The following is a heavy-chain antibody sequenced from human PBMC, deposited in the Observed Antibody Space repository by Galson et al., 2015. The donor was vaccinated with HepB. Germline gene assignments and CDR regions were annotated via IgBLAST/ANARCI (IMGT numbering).Heavy chain of an antibody. CDR2: IYYSGST. Sequence: ETLSLTCTVSGGSISSSSYYWGWIRQPPGKGLEWIGSIYYSGSTYYNPSLKSRVTISVDTSKNQFSLKLSSVTAADTAVYYCARRIGYCSGGSCYFGANYYYYYGMDVWGQGTTVTVSS. CDR1: GGSISSSSYY. CDR3: ARRIGYCSGGSCYFGANYYYYYGMDV. J-gene: IGHJ6*02. V-gene: IGHV4-39*01. D-gene: IGHD2-15*01.